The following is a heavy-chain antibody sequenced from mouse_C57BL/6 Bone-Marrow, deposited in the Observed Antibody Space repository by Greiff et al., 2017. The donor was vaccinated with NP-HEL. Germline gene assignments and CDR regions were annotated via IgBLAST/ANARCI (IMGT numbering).Heavy chain of an antibody. CDR1: GYTFTSYW. CDR3: ARAYGSSYEDPYYYAMDY. D-gene: IGHD1-1*01. J-gene: IGHJ4*01. CDR2: IYPGSGSP. Sequence: QVQLQQPGAELVKPGASVKMSCKASGYTFTSYWITWVKQRPGQGLEWIGDIYPGSGSPNYNEKFKSKATLTVDTSSSTAYMQLSSLTSEDSAVYYCARAYGSSYEDPYYYAMDYWGQGTSVTVSS. V-gene: IGHV1-55*01.